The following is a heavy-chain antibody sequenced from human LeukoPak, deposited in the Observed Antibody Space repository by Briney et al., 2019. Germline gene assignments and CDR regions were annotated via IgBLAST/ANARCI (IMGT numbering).Heavy chain of an antibody. CDR2: INHSGST. D-gene: IGHD5-12*01. CDR3: ARGSRGYSGYAE. Sequence: SETLSLTCAVYGGSFSGYYWSWIRQPPGEGLEWIGEINHSGSTNYNPSLTSRVTISVDTSKNQFSLKLSSVTAADTAVHYCARGSRGYSGYAEWGQGTLVTVSS. V-gene: IGHV4-34*01. J-gene: IGHJ4*02. CDR1: GGSFSGYY.